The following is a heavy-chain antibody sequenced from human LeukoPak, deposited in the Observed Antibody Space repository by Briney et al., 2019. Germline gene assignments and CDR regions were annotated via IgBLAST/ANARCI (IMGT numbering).Heavy chain of an antibody. CDR2: IYYSGST. J-gene: IGHJ3*02. V-gene: IGHV4-30-4*01. Sequence: SETLSPTCTVSGGSISSGDYYWSWIRQPPGKGLEWIGYIYYSGSTYYNPSLKSRVTISVDTSKNQFSLKLSSVTAADTAVYYCARAGVLVVTAFDIWGQGTMVTVSS. CDR1: GGSISSGDYY. CDR3: ARAGVLVVTAFDI. D-gene: IGHD2-21*02.